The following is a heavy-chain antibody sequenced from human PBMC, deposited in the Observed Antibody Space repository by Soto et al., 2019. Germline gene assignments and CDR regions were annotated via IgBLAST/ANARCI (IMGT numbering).Heavy chain of an antibody. V-gene: IGHV4-31*03. CDR2: IYYSGNT. CDR3: ARGDGRYPYGMDV. CDR1: GGSISRGAHY. J-gene: IGHJ6*02. D-gene: IGHD1-20*01. Sequence: QVQLQESGPGLVKPSETLSLSCTVSGGSISRGAHYWSWIRQHPGKGLELIGYIYYSGNTYFNPSLKSRATISIDMSKSQFTLEVNSVTAADKAVYYCARGDGRYPYGMDVWGLGTTVTVSS.